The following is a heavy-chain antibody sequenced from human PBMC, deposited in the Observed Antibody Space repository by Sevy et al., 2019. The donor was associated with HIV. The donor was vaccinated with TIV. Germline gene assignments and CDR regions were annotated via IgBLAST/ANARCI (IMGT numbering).Heavy chain of an antibody. CDR1: GYSISSGYY. D-gene: IGHD6-13*01. V-gene: IGHV4-38-2*01. J-gene: IGHJ4*02. CDR3: ARHSGSSWYGDYYFDY. Sequence: SETLSLTCAVSGYSISSGYYWGWIRQPPGKGLEWIGSIYHSGSTYYNPSLKSRVTISVDTSKNQFSLKLSSVTAADTAVYYCARHSGSSWYGDYYFDYWGQGTLVTVSS. CDR2: IYHSGST.